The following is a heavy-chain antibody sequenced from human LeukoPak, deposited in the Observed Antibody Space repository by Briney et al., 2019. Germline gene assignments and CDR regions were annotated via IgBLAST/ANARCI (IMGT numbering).Heavy chain of an antibody. V-gene: IGHV1-18*01. D-gene: IGHD4-17*01. Sequence: ASVKVSCKASGYSFSSYHITWVRQAPGQGLEWMGWISGYNGKTNCAQKLQGRVTMTTDTSTTTAYMELRSLRSDDTAMYYCVRDWYDDYALGYWGQGTLVTVSS. J-gene: IGHJ4*02. CDR2: ISGYNGKT. CDR3: VRDWYDDYALGY. CDR1: GYSFSSYH.